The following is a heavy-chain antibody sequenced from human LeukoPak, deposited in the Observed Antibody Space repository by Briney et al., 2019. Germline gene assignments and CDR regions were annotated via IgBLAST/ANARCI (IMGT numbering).Heavy chain of an antibody. CDR2: ISAYNGNT. CDR1: GYTFTSYG. V-gene: IGHV1-18*01. CDR3: ARGEYSSSTPTGHLGYYCCYMDV. Sequence: VASVKVSCKASGYTFTSYGISWVRQAPGQGLEWIGWISAYNGNTNYAQKLQGRVTMTTDTSTSTAYMELRRLRSDDTVVYYCARGEYSSSTPTGHLGYYCCYMDVWGKGTTVTVSS. J-gene: IGHJ6*03. D-gene: IGHD6-6*01.